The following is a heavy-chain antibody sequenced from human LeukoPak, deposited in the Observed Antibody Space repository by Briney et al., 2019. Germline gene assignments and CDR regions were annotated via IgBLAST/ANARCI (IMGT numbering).Heavy chain of an antibody. Sequence: SETLSLTCLVSGEPISSYYWSWIRQAPGRGPEYIGNVYYNGNTNYNPSLKSRVAISVDASKNQFSLKVDSVTTADTAVCYCARGDYDFWSGNWRFDTWGQGTLATVSS. CDR2: VYYNGNT. CDR3: ARGDYDFWSGNWRFDT. V-gene: IGHV4-59*01. CDR1: GEPISSYY. J-gene: IGHJ4*02. D-gene: IGHD3-3*01.